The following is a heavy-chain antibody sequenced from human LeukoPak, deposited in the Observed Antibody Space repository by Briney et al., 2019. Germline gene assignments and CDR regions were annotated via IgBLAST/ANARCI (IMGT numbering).Heavy chain of an antibody. CDR3: ARGPYYDFWSGYYTGIPPDY. Sequence: SGTLSLTCAVSGGSISSSNWWSWVRQPPGKGLEWIGEIYHSGSTNYNPSLKSRVTISVDTFKNQFSLKLSSVTAADTAVYYCARGPYYDFWSGYYTGIPPDYWGQGTLVTVSS. V-gene: IGHV4-4*02. CDR2: IYHSGST. D-gene: IGHD3-3*01. J-gene: IGHJ4*02. CDR1: GGSISSSNW.